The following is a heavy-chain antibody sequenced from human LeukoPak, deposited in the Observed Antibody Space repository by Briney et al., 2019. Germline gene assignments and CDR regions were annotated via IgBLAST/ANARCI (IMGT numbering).Heavy chain of an antibody. D-gene: IGHD3-3*01. Sequence: ASVKVSCKASGYTFTGYYMHWVRQPPGQGLEWMGWINPNSGGTNYAQKFQGRVTMTRDTSISTAYMELSRLRSDDTAVYYCARDFKGHYDFWSGYSYGMDVWGQGTTVTVSS. CDR1: GYTFTGYY. CDR3: ARDFKGHYDFWSGYSYGMDV. V-gene: IGHV1-2*02. CDR2: INPNSGGT. J-gene: IGHJ6*02.